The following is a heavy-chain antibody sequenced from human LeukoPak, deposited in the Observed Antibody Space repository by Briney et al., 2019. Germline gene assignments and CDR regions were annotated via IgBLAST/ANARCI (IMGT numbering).Heavy chain of an antibody. CDR3: ARASLSSSRLLYYYYYYMDV. CDR1: GFTFTSYG. Sequence: GGSLRLSCTASGFTFTSYGMHWVRQAPGKGLEWVTFIRYDGSNKNYADSVEGRFTISRDNAKNSLYLQMNSLRAEDTAVYYCARASLSSSRLLYYYYYYMDVRGKGTTVTVSS. CDR2: IRYDGSNK. D-gene: IGHD6-6*01. J-gene: IGHJ6*03. V-gene: IGHV3-30*02.